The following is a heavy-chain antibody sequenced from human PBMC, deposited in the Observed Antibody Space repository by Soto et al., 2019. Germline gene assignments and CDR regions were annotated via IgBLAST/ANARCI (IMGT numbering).Heavy chain of an antibody. CDR3: AKDPGSQWLVLDFDY. CDR2: ISYDGSNK. CDR1: GFTFSSYV. Sequence: GGSLRLSCAASGFTFSSYVMHWVRQAPGKGLEWVAVISYDGSNKYYADSVKGRFTISRDNSKNTLYLQMNSLRAEDTAVYYCAKDPGSQWLVLDFDYWGKGTLVTVYS. V-gene: IGHV3-30*18. J-gene: IGHJ4*02. D-gene: IGHD6-19*01.